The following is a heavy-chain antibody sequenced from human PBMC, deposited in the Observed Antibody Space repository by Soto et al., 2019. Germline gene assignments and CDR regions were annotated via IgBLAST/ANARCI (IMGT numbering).Heavy chain of an antibody. Sequence: SETLSLTCSVSGGSISSGPYSWGWIRQPPGKGLEWIGTFHYSGRTYYSPSLESRVTISVDTSKNQFSLKVSSVTAADTAVFYCASNRVAGVGYYFDYWGQGTLVTVS. D-gene: IGHD6-19*01. J-gene: IGHJ4*02. V-gene: IGHV4-39*01. CDR3: ASNRVAGVGYYFDY. CDR1: GGSISSGPYS. CDR2: FHYSGRT.